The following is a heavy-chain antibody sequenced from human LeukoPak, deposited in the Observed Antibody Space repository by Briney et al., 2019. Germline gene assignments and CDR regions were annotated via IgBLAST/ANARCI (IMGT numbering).Heavy chain of an antibody. CDR2: TYYRSKWYN. CDR3: AREPIYGDYFPLDY. D-gene: IGHD4-17*01. Sequence: SQTPSLTCAISGDNVSSNSAAWNWIRQSPSRGLEWLGKTYYRSKWYNDYATSVKSRITINPDTSKNQFSLQLNSVTTEDTAVYYCAREPIYGDYFPLDYWGQGTLVTVSS. J-gene: IGHJ4*02. CDR1: GDNVSSNSAA. V-gene: IGHV6-1*01.